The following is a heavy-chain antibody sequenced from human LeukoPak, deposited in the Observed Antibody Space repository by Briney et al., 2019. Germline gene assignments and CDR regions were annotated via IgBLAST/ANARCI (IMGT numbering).Heavy chain of an antibody. V-gene: IGHV4-59*08. CDR1: GGSISSYY. J-gene: IGHJ4*02. CDR3: ASLRGGSFDY. CDR2: IYYSGST. Sequence: SETLSLTCTASGGSISSYYWSWIRQPPGKGLEWIGSIYYSGSTYYNPSLKSRVTISLDTSKNQFSLKLSYVTAADTAVYYCASLRGGSFDYWGQGTLVTVSS. D-gene: IGHD3-16*01.